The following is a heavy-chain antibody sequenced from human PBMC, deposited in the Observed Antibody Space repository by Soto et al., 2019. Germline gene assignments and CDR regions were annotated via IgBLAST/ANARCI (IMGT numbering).Heavy chain of an antibody. Sequence: GASVKVSFKASGYTFTSYGISWLRQAPGQGLEWMGWISAYNANTNYAQKLQGRVTMTTDTSTSTSYMELRSLRSDDTAVYFCARDRLGATGDYWGQGTLVTVSS. J-gene: IGHJ4*02. D-gene: IGHD1-26*01. CDR2: ISAYNANT. CDR3: ARDRLGATGDY. CDR1: GYTFTSYG. V-gene: IGHV1-18*01.